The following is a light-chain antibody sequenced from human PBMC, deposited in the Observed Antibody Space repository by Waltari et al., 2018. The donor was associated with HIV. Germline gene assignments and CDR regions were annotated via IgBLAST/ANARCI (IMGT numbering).Light chain of an antibody. CDR3: QVWDNNTAV. CDR2: QDS. CDR1: KLGDKY. V-gene: IGLV3-1*01. J-gene: IGLJ2*01. Sequence: SYELTQPPSMSVSPGQTASITSSGDKLGDKYVCWYQQRPAQSPVLVIYQDSERTAGVPERFSGSNSGNTATLTISGTQPLDEADYYCQVWDNNTAVFGGGTKLTGL.